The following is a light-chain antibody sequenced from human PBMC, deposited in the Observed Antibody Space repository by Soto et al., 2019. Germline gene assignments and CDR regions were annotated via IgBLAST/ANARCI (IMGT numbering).Light chain of an antibody. CDR3: MQALQTPWT. CDR2: LGS. J-gene: IGKJ1*01. CDR1: QSLLHSNGYTY. Sequence: DIVMTQSPLSLPVTPGEPASISWRSSQSLLHSNGYTYLDWYLQKPGQSPQVLIYLGSNRASGVPDRFSGSGSGTDFTLKISRMEAEDVGVYYCMQALQTPWTFGQGTKVEIK. V-gene: IGKV2-28*01.